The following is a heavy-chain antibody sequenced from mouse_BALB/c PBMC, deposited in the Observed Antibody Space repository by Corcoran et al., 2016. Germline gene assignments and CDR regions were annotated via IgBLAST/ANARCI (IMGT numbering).Heavy chain of an antibody. V-gene: IGHV1S34*01. CDR2: ISCYNGAT. D-gene: IGHD1-1*01. CDR1: GYSFTGYY. CDR3: ARTGSSLYAMDY. Sequence: LVKTGASVKISCKASGYSFTGYYMHWVKQSHGKSLEWIGYISCYNGATSYNKKFKGKATFTVDTSSSTAYMQFNSLTSEDSAVYYCARTGSSLYAMDYWGQGTSVTVSA. J-gene: IGHJ4*01.